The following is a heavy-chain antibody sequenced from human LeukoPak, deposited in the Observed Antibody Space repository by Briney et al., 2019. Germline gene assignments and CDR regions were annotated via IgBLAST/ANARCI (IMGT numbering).Heavy chain of an antibody. CDR3: ATFSAAES. V-gene: IGHV3-7*01. D-gene: IGHD2-2*01. CDR2: IKEDGSEK. J-gene: IGHJ5*02. Sequence: PGGSLRLSCETSGFTLRGYWMTWVRQPPGKGLEWVATIKEDGSEKYYVDSVKGRFTISRDDAENSLYLQMSCLRAEDTAVYYCATFSAAESWGQGTLVTVSS. CDR1: GFTLRGYW.